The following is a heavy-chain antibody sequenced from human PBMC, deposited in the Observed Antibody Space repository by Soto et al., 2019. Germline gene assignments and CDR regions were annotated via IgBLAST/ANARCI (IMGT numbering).Heavy chain of an antibody. CDR2: INPNSGDT. CDR3: AKGGAIVAAGTRVYIYNAMDV. Sequence: QVQLVQSGTEVKRPGDSVKVSCKASGYTFTGYYVHWVRQAPGQGLEWMGWINPNSGDTYLEQRFQGRVTMNRDTSIGTAYMELRGLTSDDTAEYYCAKGGAIVAAGTRVYIYNAMDVWGQGTTVTVSS. V-gene: IGHV1-2*02. D-gene: IGHD1-26*01. J-gene: IGHJ6*02. CDR1: GYTFTGYY.